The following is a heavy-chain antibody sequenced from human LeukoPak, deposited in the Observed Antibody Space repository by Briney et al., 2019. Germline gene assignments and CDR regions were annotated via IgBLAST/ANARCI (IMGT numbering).Heavy chain of an antibody. CDR2: IYYSGST. Sequence: SETLSLTCTVSGDSISSSSSYWGWIRQPPGEGLEWIGSIYYSGSTYYNTSLKSRVTMSVDTSKNRFSLKLSSVTAADTAVYYCARALTSTEIYYGSFWFDPWGQGTLVTVSS. J-gene: IGHJ5*02. V-gene: IGHV4-39*07. CDR3: ARALTSTEIYYGSFWFDP. CDR1: GDSISSSSSY. D-gene: IGHD3-10*01.